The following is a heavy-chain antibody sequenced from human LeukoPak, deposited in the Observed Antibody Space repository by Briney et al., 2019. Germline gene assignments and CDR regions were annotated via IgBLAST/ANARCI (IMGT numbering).Heavy chain of an antibody. D-gene: IGHD5-12*01. CDR1: GGSISSSSYY. Sequence: SETLSLTCTVSGGSISSSSYYWGWIRQPPGKGLEWIGSIYYSGSTYYNPSLKSRFTISVDTSKNQFSLKLSSVTAADTAVYYCARERRQYSGYSGHDYWGQEPWSPSPQ. V-gene: IGHV4-39*07. CDR2: IYYSGST. J-gene: IGHJ4*01. CDR3: ARERRQYSGYSGHDY.